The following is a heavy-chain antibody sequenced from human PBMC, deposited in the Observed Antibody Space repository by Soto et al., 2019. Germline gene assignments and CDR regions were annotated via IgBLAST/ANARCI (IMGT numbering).Heavy chain of an antibody. Sequence: GGSLRLSCAASGFTFSSYGMHWVRQAPGKGLEWVAVISYDGSNKYYADSVKGRFTISRDNSKNTLYLQMNSLRAEDTAVYYCAKDRSWFGDNWFDPWGQGTLVTVSS. CDR3: AKDRSWFGDNWFDP. D-gene: IGHD3-10*01. CDR1: GFTFSSYG. J-gene: IGHJ5*02. CDR2: ISYDGSNK. V-gene: IGHV3-30*18.